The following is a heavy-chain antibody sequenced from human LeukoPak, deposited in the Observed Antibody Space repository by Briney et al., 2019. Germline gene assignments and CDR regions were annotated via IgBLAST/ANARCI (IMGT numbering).Heavy chain of an antibody. Sequence: GGSLRLSCAASGFTFSTYAMSWVRQAPGKGLEWVSTVSTSGGSTYYADSVKGRSTISRDNSKNTQYLQMNSLRAEDTAIYYCLGYCSGGRCYSGGHWGQGTLVTVSS. CDR1: GFTFSTYA. CDR3: LGYCSGGRCYSGGH. CDR2: VSTSGGST. D-gene: IGHD2-15*01. V-gene: IGHV3-23*01. J-gene: IGHJ4*02.